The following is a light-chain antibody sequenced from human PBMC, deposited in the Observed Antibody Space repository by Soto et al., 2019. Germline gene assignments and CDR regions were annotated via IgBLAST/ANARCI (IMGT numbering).Light chain of an antibody. CDR3: KEYDQLPSD. J-gene: IGKJ5*01. CDR1: QSLSSGY. V-gene: IGKV3-15*01. CDR2: GAS. Sequence: AHYRATQSLSGGESRSLWCRASQSLSSGYLAWYQQNPGQPPRLLIYGASTRATGIPARFSCSGSGTETTHAISRRQSEDLPVYYWKEYDQLPSDIGQGTRLEIK.